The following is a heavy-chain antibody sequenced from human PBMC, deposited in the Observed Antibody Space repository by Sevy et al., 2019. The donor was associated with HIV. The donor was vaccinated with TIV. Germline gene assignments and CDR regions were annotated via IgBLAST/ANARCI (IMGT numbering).Heavy chain of an antibody. Sequence: ASVKVSCKASGYTFTGYYMHWVRQAPGQGLEWMGWINPNSGGTNYAQKFQGRVTMTRDTSISTAYMELSRLRSDDTAVYYCAAAGSGSPPHDYYFYGMDLWGQGTTVTVSS. CDR2: INPNSGGT. CDR3: AAAGSGSPPHDYYFYGMDL. D-gene: IGHD3-10*01. J-gene: IGHJ6*02. V-gene: IGHV1-2*02. CDR1: GYTFTGYY.